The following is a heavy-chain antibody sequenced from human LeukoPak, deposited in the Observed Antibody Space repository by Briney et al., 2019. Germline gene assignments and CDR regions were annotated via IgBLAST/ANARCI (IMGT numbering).Heavy chain of an antibody. D-gene: IGHD2-21*02. CDR2: INHSGST. J-gene: IGHJ4*02. CDR1: GGSFSGYY. CDR3: ARDYVTAIQRYFDY. Sequence: KPSETLSLTCAVYGGSFSGYYWSWIRQPPGKGLEWIGEINHSGSTNYNPSLKSRVTISVDTSKNQFSLKLSSVTAADTAVYYCARDYVTAIQRYFDYWGQGTLVTVSS. V-gene: IGHV4-34*01.